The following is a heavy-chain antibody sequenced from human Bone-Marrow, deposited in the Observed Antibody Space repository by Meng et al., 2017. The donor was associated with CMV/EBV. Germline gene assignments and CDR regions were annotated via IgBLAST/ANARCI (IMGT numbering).Heavy chain of an antibody. D-gene: IGHD6-13*01. CDR2: LDPEDGEA. CDR1: GYTLTKLS. V-gene: IGHV1-24*01. Sequence: ASVKVFCNVSGYTLTKLSMHWLRQAPGKGREWLGGLDPEDGEAIYAQNFEGRVTMTEDTTTDTAYREMRSLRSEDTAAHDGATGGSSWPSYYYYNGVDVWGQGTTVTVSS. J-gene: IGHJ6*02. CDR3: ATGGSSWPSYYYYNGVDV.